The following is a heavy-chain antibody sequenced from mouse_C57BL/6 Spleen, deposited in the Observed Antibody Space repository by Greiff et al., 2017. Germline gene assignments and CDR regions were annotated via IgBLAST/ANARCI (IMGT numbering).Heavy chain of an antibody. CDR3: ASHYYDYWYFDV. CDR2: IWSGGST. J-gene: IGHJ1*03. V-gene: IGHV2-2*01. Sequence: VQLQQSGPGLVQPSQSLSITCTVSGFSLTSYGVHWVRQSPGKGLEWLGVIWSGGSTDYNAAFISRLSISKDNSKSQVFFKMNSLQADDTAIYYCASHYYDYWYFDVWGTGTTVTVSS. D-gene: IGHD1-1*02. CDR1: GFSLTSYG.